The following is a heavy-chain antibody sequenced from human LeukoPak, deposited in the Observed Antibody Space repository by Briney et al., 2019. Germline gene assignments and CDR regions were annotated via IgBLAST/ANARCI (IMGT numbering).Heavy chain of an antibody. CDR3: ARQVVVAATIDY. CDR2: IYYSGST. J-gene: IGHJ4*02. V-gene: IGHV4-39*01. D-gene: IGHD2-15*01. CDR1: GGSISSSSYY. Sequence: PSETLSLTCTVSGGSISSSSYYWGWIRQPPGKRLEWIGSIYYSGSTYYNPSLKSRVTISVDTSKNQFSLKLSSVTAADTAVYYCARQVVVAATIDYWGQGTLVTVSS.